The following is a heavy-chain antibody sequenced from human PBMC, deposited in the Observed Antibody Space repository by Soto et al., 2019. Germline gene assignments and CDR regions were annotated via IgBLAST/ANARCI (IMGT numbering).Heavy chain of an antibody. CDR1: GGSFSGYY. V-gene: IGHV4-34*01. CDR3: ARDKITGLFDY. D-gene: IGHD2-8*02. CDR2: INRGST. J-gene: IGHJ4*02. Sequence: SETLSLTCAVYGGSFSGYYWTWIRQPPGTGLEWIGEINRGSTNYNPSLKSRVTISVDTSKNQFSLKLTSVTAADTAVYYCARDKITGLFDYWGQGTLVTVSS.